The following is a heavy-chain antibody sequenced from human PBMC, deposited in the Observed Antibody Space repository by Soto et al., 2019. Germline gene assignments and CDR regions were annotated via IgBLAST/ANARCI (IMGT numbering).Heavy chain of an antibody. CDR3: ATGSPYYYDSSGYYPH. J-gene: IGHJ4*02. Sequence: AGGSLRLSCAASGFTFSSYGMHWVRQAPGKGLEWVAVISYDGSNKYYADSVKGRFTISRDNSKDTLYLQMNSLRAEDTAVYYCATGSPYYYDSSGYYPHWGQGTLVTVSS. V-gene: IGHV3-30*03. CDR2: ISYDGSNK. D-gene: IGHD3-22*01. CDR1: GFTFSSYG.